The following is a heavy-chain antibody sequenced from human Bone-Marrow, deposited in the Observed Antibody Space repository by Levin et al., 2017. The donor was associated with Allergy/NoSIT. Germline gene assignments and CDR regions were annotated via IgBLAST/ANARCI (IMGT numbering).Heavy chain of an antibody. V-gene: IGHV3-20*04. Sequence: AGGSLRLSCAASGFKFNDFGMAWVRQVPGKGLEWVSGISWNGGGTGYSDSVQGRITITRDNAKNFVYLQMSSLRAEDTAFFYCARVAFRGVRNAFDIWGPGTLVTVSA. CDR3: ARVAFRGVRNAFDI. J-gene: IGHJ3*02. D-gene: IGHD3-10*01. CDR1: GFKFNDFG. CDR2: ISWNGGGT.